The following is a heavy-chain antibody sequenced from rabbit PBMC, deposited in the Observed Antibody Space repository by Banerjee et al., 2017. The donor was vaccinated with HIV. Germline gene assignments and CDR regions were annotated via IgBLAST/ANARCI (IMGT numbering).Heavy chain of an antibody. CDR3: ARDLAGVIGWNFNL. Sequence: QEQLEESGGDLVKPEGSLTLTCKASGLDFSSSYWICWVRQAPGKGLELIGCIYAGSSGITYYAGWAKGRFTISKTSSTTATLQMTNLTAADTTTYFCARDLAGVIGWNFNLWGQGTLVTVS. V-gene: IGHV1S45*01. CDR1: GLDFSSSYW. CDR2: IYAGSSGIT. J-gene: IGHJ4*01. D-gene: IGHD4-1*01.